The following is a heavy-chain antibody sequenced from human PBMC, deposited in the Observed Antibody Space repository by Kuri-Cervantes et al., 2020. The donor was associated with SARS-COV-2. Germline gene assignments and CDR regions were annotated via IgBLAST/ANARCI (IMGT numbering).Heavy chain of an antibody. J-gene: IGHJ6*03. V-gene: IGHV1-69*04. CDR3: ARSSNGITIFGETYYYYMDV. D-gene: IGHD3-3*01. Sequence: SVKVSCKASGDTFNNYAINWVRQAPGQGLEWMGRVIPIVDMTNYAENWQGRVTIVADKSTSTAYMELSTLRSDDTAVYYCARSSNGITIFGETYYYYMDVWAKGPRSPSP. CDR1: GDTFNNYA. CDR2: VIPIVDMT.